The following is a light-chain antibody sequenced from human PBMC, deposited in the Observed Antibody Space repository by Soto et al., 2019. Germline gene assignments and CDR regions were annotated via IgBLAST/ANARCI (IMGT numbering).Light chain of an antibody. CDR3: AAWDDSLSGVV. CDR2: RNN. CDR1: SSNIGSKY. Sequence: QSVLTQPPSASGTPGQRVTISCSGSSSNIGSKYVYWYQQLPGTAPKLLIYRNNQRPSGVPDRFSGSKSGTSASLVISGLRSEDEANYYCAAWDDSLSGVVFGGGTQLTVL. V-gene: IGLV1-47*01. J-gene: IGLJ3*02.